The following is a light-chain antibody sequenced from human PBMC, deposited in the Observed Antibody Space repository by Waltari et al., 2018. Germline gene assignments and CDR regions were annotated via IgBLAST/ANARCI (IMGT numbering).Light chain of an antibody. J-gene: IGKJ1*01. Sequence: EIVLTQSPATLSLSPGDRATLSCRASQSIGKYLIWYQQNPGQAPRLLIYASSIRETGIKFKFSGSGGGKEGRRKICSLEPEDFAVYYCQKNEALPATFGQGTKVEIK. CDR1: QSIGKY. V-gene: IGKV3D-11*02. CDR3: QKNEALPAT. CDR2: ASS.